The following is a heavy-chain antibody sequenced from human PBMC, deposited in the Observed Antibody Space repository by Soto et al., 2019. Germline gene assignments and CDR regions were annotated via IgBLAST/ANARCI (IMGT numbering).Heavy chain of an antibody. Sequence: PGGSMRLSCAASGFTFSDYYMSWIRQAPGKGLEWVSYISSSSSYTNYADSVKGRFTISRDNAKNSLYLQMNSPRAEDTAVYYCARDRGYCSGGSCYAKWFDPWGQGTLVTVSS. J-gene: IGHJ5*02. V-gene: IGHV3-11*06. CDR1: GFTFSDYY. CDR3: ARDRGYCSGGSCYAKWFDP. CDR2: ISSSSSYT. D-gene: IGHD2-15*01.